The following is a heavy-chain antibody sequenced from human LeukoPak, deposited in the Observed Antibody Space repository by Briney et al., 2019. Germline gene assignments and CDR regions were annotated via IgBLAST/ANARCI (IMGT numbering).Heavy chain of an antibody. CDR3: ARLGQPSALFDY. CDR2: IYYTGIT. CDR1: GGSISTTSYY. J-gene: IGHJ4*02. V-gene: IGHV4-39*07. D-gene: IGHD2-2*01. Sequence: PSETLSLTCAVSGGSISTTSYYWGWIRQPPGKGLEWIGSIYYTGITFYNASLKTRVTISVDTSKNQFSLKLSSVTAADTAVYYCARLGQPSALFDYWGQGTLVTVSS.